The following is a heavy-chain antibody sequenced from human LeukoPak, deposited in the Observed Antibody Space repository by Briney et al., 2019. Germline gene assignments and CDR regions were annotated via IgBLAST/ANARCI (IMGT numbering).Heavy chain of an antibody. CDR2: ISGTT. CDR3: ARHSWVNGYFDY. V-gene: IGHV4-61*08. D-gene: IGHD2-15*01. Sequence: TSSETLSLTCTVSGASMRSGDFYWSWIRQPPGKGLEWIGYISGTTNYNPSLKSRVTISQDTSKNQFSLKLTSVTAADTAVYYCARHSWVNGYFDYWGQGTLVTVSS. J-gene: IGHJ4*02. CDR1: GASMRSGDFY.